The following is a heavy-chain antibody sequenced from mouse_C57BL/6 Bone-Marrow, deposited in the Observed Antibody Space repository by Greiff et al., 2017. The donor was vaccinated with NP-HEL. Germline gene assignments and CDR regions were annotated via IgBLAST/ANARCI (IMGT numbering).Heavy chain of an antibody. J-gene: IGHJ3*01. D-gene: IGHD6-1*01. CDR1: GFTFSSYT. V-gene: IGHV5-6-4*01. CDR2: ISSGGSYT. CDR3: TRGPPWFAY. Sequence: EVQLQESGGGLVKPGGSLKLSCAASGFTFSSYTMSWVRQTPEKRLEWVATISSGGSYTYYPDSVKGRFTISRDNAKNTLYLQMSSLKSEDTAMYYCTRGPPWFAYWGQGTLVTVSA.